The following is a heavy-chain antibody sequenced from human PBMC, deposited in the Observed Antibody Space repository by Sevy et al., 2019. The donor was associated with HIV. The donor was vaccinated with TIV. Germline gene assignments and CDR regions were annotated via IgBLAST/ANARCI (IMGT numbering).Heavy chain of an antibody. CDR3: ARQWALDY. CDR2: ISYNENDK. Sequence: GGSLRLSCAASGFTFNTSPMVWVRQAPGKGLECVALISYNENDKYYADSVKGRFTISRDNSKNTVYLQMNSLKVEDTAVYYCARQWALDYWGQGTQVTVSS. CDR1: GFTFNTSP. D-gene: IGHD1-26*01. V-gene: IGHV3-30-3*01. J-gene: IGHJ4*02.